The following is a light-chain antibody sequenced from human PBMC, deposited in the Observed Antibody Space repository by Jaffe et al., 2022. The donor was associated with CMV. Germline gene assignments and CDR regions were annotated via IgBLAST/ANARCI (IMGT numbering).Light chain of an antibody. CDR3: QSYDSSLSGSVV. V-gene: IGLV1-40*01. J-gene: IGLJ2*01. CDR1: SSNIGADYD. CDR2: GNK. Sequence: QSVLTQPPSVSGAPGQRVTISCSGSSSNIGADYDVHWYQHLPGTAPKLLIYGNKNRPSGVPDRFSGSKSGTSASLAITGLQADDESDYYCQSYDSSLSGSVVFGGGTKLTVL.